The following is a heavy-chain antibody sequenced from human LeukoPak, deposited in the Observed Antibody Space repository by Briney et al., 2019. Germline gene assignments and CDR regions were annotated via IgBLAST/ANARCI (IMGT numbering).Heavy chain of an antibody. Sequence: ASVKVSCKVSGYTLTELSMHWVRQAPGKGLEWTGGFDPEDGETIYAQKFQGRVTMTEDTSTDTAYMELSSLRSEDTAVYYCATSRTPTGAFDIWGQGTMVTVSS. CDR3: ATSRTPTGAFDI. V-gene: IGHV1-24*01. D-gene: IGHD1-14*01. CDR1: GYTLTELS. CDR2: FDPEDGET. J-gene: IGHJ3*02.